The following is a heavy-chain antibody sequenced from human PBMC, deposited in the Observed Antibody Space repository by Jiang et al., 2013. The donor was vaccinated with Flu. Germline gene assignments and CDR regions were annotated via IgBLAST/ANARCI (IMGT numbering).Heavy chain of an antibody. Sequence: PSETLSLTCTVSGDSFNIYYWSWIRQPPGKGLEWIGYIYYSGTTQYNPSLKSRVTMSVDTPKKQFSLKLRSVTAADTAVYYCARHRYGDNYFRDWGQGTLVTVSS. D-gene: IGHD4-17*01. J-gene: IGHJ4*02. CDR2: IYYSGTT. CDR3: ARHRYGDNYFRD. CDR1: GDSFNIYY. V-gene: IGHV4-59*08.